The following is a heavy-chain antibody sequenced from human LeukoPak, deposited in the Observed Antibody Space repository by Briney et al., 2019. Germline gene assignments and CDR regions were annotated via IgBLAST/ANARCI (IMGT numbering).Heavy chain of an antibody. V-gene: IGHV3-23*01. CDR1: GFTFSSYG. CDR2: ISGRGTST. Sequence: GGSLRLSCAASGFTFSSYGMSWVRQAPGKGLEWVSAISGRGTSTYYADSVKDRFTISRDNSKNTLYLQMNSLRAGDTAIYYCEKDFGAPSWGQGTLVTVSS. D-gene: IGHD3-10*01. CDR3: EKDFGAPS. J-gene: IGHJ4*02.